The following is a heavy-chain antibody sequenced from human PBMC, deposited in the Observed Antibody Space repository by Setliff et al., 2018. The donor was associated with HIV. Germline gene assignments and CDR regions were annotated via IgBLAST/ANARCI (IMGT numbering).Heavy chain of an antibody. J-gene: IGHJ3*02. Sequence: SVKVSCKASGGTFSSYAISWVRQAPGQGLEWMGGIIPIFGTANYAQKFQGRVTITADESTRTAYMELSSLRSEDTAVYYCARVPASWYTAPFDIWGQGTMVTVSS. CDR1: GGTFSSYA. CDR3: ARVPASWYTAPFDI. CDR2: IIPIFGTA. D-gene: IGHD6-13*01. V-gene: IGHV1-69*13.